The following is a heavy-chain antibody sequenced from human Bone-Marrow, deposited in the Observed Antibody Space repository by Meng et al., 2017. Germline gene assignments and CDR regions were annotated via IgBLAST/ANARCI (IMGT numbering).Heavy chain of an antibody. CDR2: INTDGGGT. J-gene: IGHJ4*02. CDR1: GFTFSSYW. Sequence: EVQLVESGGGSVQPGGSLRLSCAASGFTFSSYWMHWVRQAPGKGLVWVSRINTDGGGTNYVDSVKGRFTISRDNAKNTLYLQINSLRAEDTAVYYCGRGSPTDYWGQGTLVTVSS. V-gene: IGHV3-74*01. CDR3: GRGSPTDY.